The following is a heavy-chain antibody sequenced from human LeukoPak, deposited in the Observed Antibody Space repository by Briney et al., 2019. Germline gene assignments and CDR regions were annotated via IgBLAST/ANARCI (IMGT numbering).Heavy chain of an antibody. J-gene: IGHJ3*02. CDR2: IRGSGGGT. V-gene: IGHV3-23*01. D-gene: IGHD4-17*01. CDR3: TRDPNGDYVGAFDM. CDR1: GITFSTYA. Sequence: GGSLRLSCAASGITFSTYAMTWVRQAPGKGLEWVSSIRGSGGGTDYADSVKGRFTISRDNSRDTLFLQMNSLRAEDTTLYYCTRDPNGDYVGAFDMWGPGTMVTVSS.